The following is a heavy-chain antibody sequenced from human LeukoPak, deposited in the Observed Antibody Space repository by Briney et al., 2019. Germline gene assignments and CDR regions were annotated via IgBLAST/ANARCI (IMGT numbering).Heavy chain of an antibody. CDR2: INRNSGGT. V-gene: IGHV1-2*02. CDR1: GYTFTRYY. D-gene: IGHD6-13*01. J-gene: IGHJ4*02. Sequence: AAAQVSFWTSGYTFTRYYMHWVRRAPGQGLEWMGWINRNSGGTNYSQKFQGRVTITRDTSISTAYLALNRLRSDDTAVYYCAKSQGRWQLVSFDYWGEGTLVSVST. CDR3: AKSQGRWQLVSFDY.